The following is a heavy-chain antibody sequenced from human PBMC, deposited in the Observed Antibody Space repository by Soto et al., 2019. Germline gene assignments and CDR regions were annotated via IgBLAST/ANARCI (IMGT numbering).Heavy chain of an antibody. CDR1: GSSISSGYD. CDR3: ARVGPWVPYYYDSSTYTFENWFDP. Sequence: ETVPRTCAVSGSSISSGYDWCCLRPPPGKGLEWIGSIYHGGSTYYNPSLNSRVTLSIDMTNNHVSLILNSVTAADTAVYYCARVGPWVPYYYDSSTYTFENWFDPWGQGTLVTVSS. CDR2: IYHGGST. D-gene: IGHD3-22*01. J-gene: IGHJ5*02. V-gene: IGHV4-38-2*01.